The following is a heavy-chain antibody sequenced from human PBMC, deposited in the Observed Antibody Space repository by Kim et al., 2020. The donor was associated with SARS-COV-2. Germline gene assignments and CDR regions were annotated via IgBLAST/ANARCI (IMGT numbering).Heavy chain of an antibody. J-gene: IGHJ6*02. V-gene: IGHV3-23*01. CDR2: ISGSGGST. CDR1: GFTFSSYA. CDR3: AKSGEGYCSSTSCYDYYYYYGMDV. Sequence: GGSLRLSCAASGFTFSSYAMSWVRQAPGKGLEWVSAISGSGGSTYYADSVKGRFTISRDNSKNTLYLQMNSLRAEDTAVYYCAKSGEGYCSSTSCYDYYYYYGMDVWGQGTTVTVSS. D-gene: IGHD2-2*01.